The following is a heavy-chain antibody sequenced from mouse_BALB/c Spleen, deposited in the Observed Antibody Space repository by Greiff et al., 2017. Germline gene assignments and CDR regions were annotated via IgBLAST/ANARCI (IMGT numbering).Heavy chain of an antibody. D-gene: IGHD1-1*01. J-gene: IGHJ4*01. CDR1: GYAFSSYW. V-gene: IGHV1-80*01. CDR2: IYPGDGDT. CDR3: ARLTKNYAMDY. Sequence: VQLQQSGAELVRPGSSVKISCKASGYAFSSYWMHWVKQRPGQGLEWIGQIYPGDGDTNYNGKFKGKATLTADKSSSTAYMQLSSLTSEDSAVYFCARLTKNYAMDYWGQGTSVTVSS.